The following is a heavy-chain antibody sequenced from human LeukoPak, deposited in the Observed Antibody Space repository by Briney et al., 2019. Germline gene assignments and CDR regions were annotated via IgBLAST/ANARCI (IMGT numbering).Heavy chain of an antibody. Sequence: PSETLSLTCLVSRGSMKRSYWTWIRQAPGKGLEWIGNIDDSGNTNYSPSLKSRVTISLDTSKNQISLRVTSVTAADRALYFCARDSSPAALPYMDAWGKGTTVTV. J-gene: IGHJ6*03. CDR2: IDDSGNT. D-gene: IGHD2-2*01. CDR3: ARDSSPAALPYMDA. V-gene: IGHV4-59*01. CDR1: RGSMKRSY.